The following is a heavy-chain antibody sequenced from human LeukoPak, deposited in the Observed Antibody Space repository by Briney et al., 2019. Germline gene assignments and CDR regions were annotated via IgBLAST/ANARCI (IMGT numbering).Heavy chain of an antibody. V-gene: IGHV3-15*01. CDR3: AREPGVCRAYYGSGSYEVGDAFDI. D-gene: IGHD3-10*01. CDR2: INSKTDGGTT. J-gene: IGHJ3*02. CDR1: GFTFTKAW. Sequence: GGSLRLSCAASGFTFTKAWMSWVRQAPGKGLGWVGRINSKTDGGTTDYAAPVKGRFSSSRDDSKNTLYLQMNSLKTEDTAVYYCAREPGVCRAYYGSGSYEVGDAFDIWGQGTMVTVSS.